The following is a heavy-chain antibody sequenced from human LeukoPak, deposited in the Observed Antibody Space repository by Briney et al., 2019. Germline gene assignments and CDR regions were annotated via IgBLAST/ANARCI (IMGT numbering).Heavy chain of an antibody. V-gene: IGHV3-11*04. J-gene: IGHJ4*02. CDR2: ITGSGSTI. D-gene: IGHD5-12*01. CDR1: GFTFSDYY. CDR3: ARDSSGYDNFDY. Sequence: GGSLRLSCAASGFTFSDYYMSWIRQAPGKGLEWVSYITGSGSTISYADSVKGRFTISRDNAKNSLYLQMNSLRAEDTAVYYCARDSSGYDNFDYWGQGTLVTVSS.